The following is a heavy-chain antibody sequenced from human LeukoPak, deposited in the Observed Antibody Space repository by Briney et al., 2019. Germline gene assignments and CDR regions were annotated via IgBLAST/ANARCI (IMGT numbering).Heavy chain of an antibody. D-gene: IGHD3/OR15-3a*01. J-gene: IGHJ6*03. Sequence: GGSLRLSCAASGFTFSSYSMNWVRQAPGKGLEWVSSISSSSSYIYYADSVKGRFTISRDNAKNSLYLQMNSLRAEDTAVYYCARMQLFGLGNYYYYYKDVWGKGTTVTVSS. V-gene: IGHV3-21*01. CDR2: ISSSSSYI. CDR3: ARMQLFGLGNYYYYYKDV. CDR1: GFTFSSYS.